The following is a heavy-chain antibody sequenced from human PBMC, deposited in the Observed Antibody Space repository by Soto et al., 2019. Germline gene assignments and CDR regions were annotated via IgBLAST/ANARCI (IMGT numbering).Heavy chain of an antibody. D-gene: IGHD2-2*01. CDR1: GFTFSSYG. CDR2: IWYDGSNK. J-gene: IGHJ6*02. CDR3: ARDKYQLPYYYYYGMDV. Sequence: GGSLRLSCAASGFTFSSYGMHWVRQAPGKGLEWVAAIWYDGSNKYYADSVKGRFTISRDNSKNTLYLQMNSLRAEDTAVYYCARDKYQLPYYYYYGMDVWGQGTTVTVSS. V-gene: IGHV3-33*01.